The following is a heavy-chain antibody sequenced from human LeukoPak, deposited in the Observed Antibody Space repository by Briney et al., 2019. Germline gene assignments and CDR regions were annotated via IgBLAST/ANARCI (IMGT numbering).Heavy chain of an antibody. CDR2: INHSGST. CDR3: ARLWREIRSRWSSGYSHRLDY. J-gene: IGHJ4*02. D-gene: IGHD3-22*01. CDR1: GGSFSGYY. Sequence: PSETLSLTCAVYGGSFSGYYWSWIRQPPGKGLEWIGEINHSGSTNYNPSLKSRVTISVDTSKNQFSLKLSSVSAADTAVYYCARLWREIRSRWSSGYSHRLDYWGQGTLVTVSS. V-gene: IGHV4-34*01.